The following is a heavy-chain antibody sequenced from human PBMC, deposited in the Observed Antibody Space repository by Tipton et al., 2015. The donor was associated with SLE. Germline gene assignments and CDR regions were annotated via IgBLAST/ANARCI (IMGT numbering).Heavy chain of an antibody. V-gene: IGHV7-4-1*02. D-gene: IGHD6-13*01. CDR2: INTDTGNP. J-gene: IGHJ3*02. Sequence: QLVQSGPEVKKPGASVKVSCKASGYTFTSYAMHWVRQAPGQGLEWMGWINTDTGNPTYAQGFTGRFVFSSDTSVSTAYLQISSLKAEDTAVYYCARAGSSSWYWAGAFDIWGQGTMVTVSS. CDR1: GYTFTSYA. CDR3: ARAGSSSWYWAGAFDI.